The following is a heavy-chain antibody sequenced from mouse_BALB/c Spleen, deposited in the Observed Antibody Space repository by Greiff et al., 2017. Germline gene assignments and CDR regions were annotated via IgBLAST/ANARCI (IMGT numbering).Heavy chain of an antibody. CDR1: GYTFTSYV. Sequence: EVKLQESGPELVKPGASVKMSCKASGYTFTSYVMHWVKQKPGQGLEWIGYINPYNDGTKYNEKFKGKATLTSDKSSSTAYMELSSLTSEDSAVYYCARSGYGNPFDYWGQGTTLTVSS. J-gene: IGHJ2*01. D-gene: IGHD2-10*02. CDR3: ARSGYGNPFDY. CDR2: INPYNDGT. V-gene: IGHV1-14*01.